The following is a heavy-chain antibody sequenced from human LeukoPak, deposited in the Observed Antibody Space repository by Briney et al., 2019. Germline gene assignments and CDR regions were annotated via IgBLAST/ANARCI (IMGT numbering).Heavy chain of an antibody. Sequence: ASVKVSCKASGYTFTGYYMHWVRQAPGQGLEWMGWINPDSGGTNYAQKFQGRVTMTRDTSISTAYMELSRLRSDDTAVYYCARPLGAATKNWFDPWGQGTLVTVYS. J-gene: IGHJ5*02. V-gene: IGHV1-2*02. D-gene: IGHD1-26*01. CDR1: GYTFTGYY. CDR2: INPDSGGT. CDR3: ARPLGAATKNWFDP.